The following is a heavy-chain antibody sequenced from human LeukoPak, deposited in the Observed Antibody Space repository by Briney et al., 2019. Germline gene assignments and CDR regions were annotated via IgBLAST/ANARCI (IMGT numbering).Heavy chain of an antibody. CDR2: INHSGST. J-gene: IGHJ4*02. D-gene: IGHD3-9*01. V-gene: IGHV4-34*01. Sequence: SETLSLTCAVYGGSFSGYYWSWIRQPPGKGLEWIGEINHSGSTNYNPSLKSRVTISVDTSKNQFSLKLSSVTAADTAVYYCARLTYYDISLDVTTGYYFDYWGQGTLVTVYS. CDR1: GGSFSGYY. CDR3: ARLTYYDISLDVTTGYYFDY.